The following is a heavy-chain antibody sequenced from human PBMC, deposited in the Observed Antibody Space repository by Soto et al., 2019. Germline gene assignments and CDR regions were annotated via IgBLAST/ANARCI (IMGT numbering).Heavy chain of an antibody. Sequence: SETLSLTCTVSGGSISSYYWSWIRQPPGKGLEWIGYIYYSGSTNYNPSLKSRVTISVDTSKNQFSLKLSSVTAADTAVYYCTRRRYFGGQPHGMDVWGQGTTVTVSS. CDR2: IYYSGST. CDR3: TRRRYFGGQPHGMDV. V-gene: IGHV4-59*12. CDR1: GGSISSYY. J-gene: IGHJ6*02. D-gene: IGHD3-9*01.